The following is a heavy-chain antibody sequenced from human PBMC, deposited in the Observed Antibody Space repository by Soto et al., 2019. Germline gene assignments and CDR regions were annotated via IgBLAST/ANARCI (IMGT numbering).Heavy chain of an antibody. CDR1: GFTVSSNY. D-gene: IGHD3-10*01. V-gene: IGHV3-53*01. J-gene: IGHJ3*02. Sequence: EVQLVESGGGLIQPGGSLRLSCAASGFTVSSNYMSWVRQAPGKGLEWVSVIYSGGSTYYADSVKGRFTISRDNSKNTLYLQMNSLRAEDTAVYYCARSGGANSYAFDIWGQGTMVTVSS. CDR3: ARSGGANSYAFDI. CDR2: IYSGGST.